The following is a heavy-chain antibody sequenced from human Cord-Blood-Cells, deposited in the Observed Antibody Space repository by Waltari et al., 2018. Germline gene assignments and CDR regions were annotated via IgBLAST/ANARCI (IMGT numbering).Heavy chain of an antibody. D-gene: IGHD7-27*01. V-gene: IGHV1-3*01. CDR2: INAGNGNT. Sequence: QVQLVQSGAEVKKPGASVKVSCKASGYTFTSYAMHWVRQAPGQRLEWMGWINAGNGNTKYSQKVQGRVTITRDTSASTAYMELSSLRSEDTAVYYCARPLTGDAFDIWGQGTMVTVSS. CDR1: GYTFTSYA. J-gene: IGHJ3*02. CDR3: ARPLTGDAFDI.